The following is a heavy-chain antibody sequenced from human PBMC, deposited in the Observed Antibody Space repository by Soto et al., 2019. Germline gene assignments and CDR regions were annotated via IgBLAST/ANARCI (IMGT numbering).Heavy chain of an antibody. Sequence: GGSLRLSCAASGFTFNTYAMSWVRQAPGQGLEWVSAISGSGFSTYYADSVKGRFSISSDSSKNTLFLQMNSLRADDTAVYFCGRFTFGRTFDNWGQGTMVTVSS. CDR1: GFTFNTYA. V-gene: IGHV3-23*01. D-gene: IGHD3-16*01. CDR2: ISGSGFST. CDR3: GRFTFGRTFDN. J-gene: IGHJ3*02.